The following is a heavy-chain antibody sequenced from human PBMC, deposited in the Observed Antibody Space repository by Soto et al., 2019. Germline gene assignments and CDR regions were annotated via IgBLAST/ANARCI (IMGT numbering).Heavy chain of an antibody. CDR1: GYTFTSYD. CDR3: ARGRESSGGFY. D-gene: IGHD6-19*01. CDR2: MNANSGNT. J-gene: IGHJ4*02. Sequence: QVQLVQSGAEVKKPGASVKVSCKASGYTFTSYDINWVRQATGQGLEWMGWMNANSGNTGYAQKFQGRVTMTRNTSISTAYMELSRQRSEDTAGYSCARGRESSGGFYWGQGTLVTVSS. V-gene: IGHV1-8*02.